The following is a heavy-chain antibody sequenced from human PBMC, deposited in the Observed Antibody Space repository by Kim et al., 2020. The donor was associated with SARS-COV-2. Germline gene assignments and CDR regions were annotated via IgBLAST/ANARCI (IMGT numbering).Heavy chain of an antibody. CDR2: IIPIFGTA. J-gene: IGHJ5*02. CDR3: ARDPAVTSDWFDP. CDR1: GGTFSSYA. V-gene: IGHV1-69*01. Sequence: KVSCKASGGTFSSYAISWVRQAPGQGLEWMGGIIPIFGTANYAQKFQGRVTITADESTSTAYMELSSLRSEDTAVYYCARDPAVTSDWFDPWGQGTLVTVSS. D-gene: IGHD4-17*01.